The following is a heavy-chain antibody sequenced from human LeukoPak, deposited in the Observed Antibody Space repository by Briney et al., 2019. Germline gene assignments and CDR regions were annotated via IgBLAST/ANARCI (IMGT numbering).Heavy chain of an antibody. Sequence: ASVKVSCTASGYTFTSYAMHWVRQAPGQRLEWMGWINAGNGNTKYSQKFQGRVTITRDTSASTAYMELSSLRSEDTAVYYCARGRFLEPTLLYYYYGMDVWGQGTTVTVSS. CDR2: INAGNGNT. D-gene: IGHD3-3*01. V-gene: IGHV1-3*01. CDR1: GYTFTSYA. J-gene: IGHJ6*02. CDR3: ARGRFLEPTLLYYYYGMDV.